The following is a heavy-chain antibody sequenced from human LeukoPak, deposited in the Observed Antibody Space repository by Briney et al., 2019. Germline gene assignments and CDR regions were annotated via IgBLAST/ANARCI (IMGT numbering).Heavy chain of an antibody. D-gene: IGHD3-9*01. J-gene: IGHJ4*02. Sequence: SETLSLTCTVSGGSISSSSYYWGWIRQPPGKGLEWIGSIYYSGSTYYNPSLKSRVTISVDTSKNQFSLKLSSVTAADTAVYYCARGADYDILTGYLDYWGQGTLVTVSS. V-gene: IGHV4-39*07. CDR3: ARGADYDILTGYLDY. CDR1: GGSISSSSYY. CDR2: IYYSGST.